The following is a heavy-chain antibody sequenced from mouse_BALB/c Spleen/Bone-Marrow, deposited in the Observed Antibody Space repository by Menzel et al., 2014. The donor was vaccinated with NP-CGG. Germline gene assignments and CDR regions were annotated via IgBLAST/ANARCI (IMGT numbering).Heavy chain of an antibody. Sequence: EVQGVESGGGLVQPGGSLKLSCAASGFTFGSYGMSWVRQTPDKRLELVATINSNGGSTYYPDSVKGRFTISRDNAKNTLYLQMSSLKSEDTAMYYCARDMITTRGFAYWGQGTLVTVSA. CDR3: ARDMITTRGFAY. CDR2: INSNGGST. J-gene: IGHJ3*01. D-gene: IGHD2-4*01. V-gene: IGHV5-6-3*01. CDR1: GFTFGSYG.